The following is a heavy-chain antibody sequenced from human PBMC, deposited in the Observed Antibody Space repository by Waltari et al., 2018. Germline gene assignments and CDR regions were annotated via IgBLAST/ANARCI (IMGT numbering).Heavy chain of an antibody. D-gene: IGHD5-18*01. CDR1: GFTVSTTH. CDR3: ATARDEDTAMVFFDH. CDR2: IYPAGST. V-gene: IGHV3-66*02. J-gene: IGHJ4*02. Sequence: DVQLVESGGALVHPGGSLSLSCAASGFTVSTTHMSWVRQAPGKGLEWVSIIYPAGSTFDADSVVGRFTISRDISQNTLHLQMRNLRPEDTAIYYCATARDEDTAMVFFDHWGQGTQVSVSS.